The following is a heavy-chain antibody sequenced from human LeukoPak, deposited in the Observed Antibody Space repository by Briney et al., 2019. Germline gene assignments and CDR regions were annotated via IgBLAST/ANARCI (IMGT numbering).Heavy chain of an antibody. D-gene: IGHD3-9*01. CDR3: ARKPTYCDILPGYFDS. CDR1: GFTFSDYY. V-gene: IGHV3-11*06. Sequence: PGGSLRLSCAASGFTFSDYYMSWIRQAPGKGLEWVSYISSSSSFTNYADSVKGRFTISRDNAKNSLYLQMKSLRAEDTAVYYCARKPTYCDILPGYFDSWGQGTLVTVSS. CDR2: ISSSSSFT. J-gene: IGHJ4*02.